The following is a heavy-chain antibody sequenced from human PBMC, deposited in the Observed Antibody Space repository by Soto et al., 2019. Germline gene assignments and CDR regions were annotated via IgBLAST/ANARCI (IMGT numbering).Heavy chain of an antibody. J-gene: IGHJ6*02. CDR2: MNPNSGNT. CDR1: GYTFTSYH. CDR3: ARGRSIANNCISTRCLIRSYGMDV. Sequence: ASVKVSCKTSGYTFTSYHISWVRQAPGQGLEWMGWMNPNSGNTGYAQKFQGRVTMTRNTSISTAYMELSSLRSEDTAVYYCARGRSIANNCISTRCLIRSYGMDVWGQGTTVTV. V-gene: IGHV1-8*02. D-gene: IGHD2-2*01.